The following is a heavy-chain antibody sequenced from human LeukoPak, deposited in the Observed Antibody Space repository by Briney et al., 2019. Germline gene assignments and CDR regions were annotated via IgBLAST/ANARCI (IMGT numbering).Heavy chain of an antibody. Sequence: PSETLSLTCAVYGGSFSGYYWSWIRQPPGKGLEWIGEINHSGSTNYNPSLKSRVTISVDTSKNQFSLKLSSVTAADTAVYYCARGYYYASGSAFYYYYMDVWGKRTTVTVSS. CDR1: GGSFSGYY. V-gene: IGHV4-34*01. CDR2: INHSGST. CDR3: ARGYYYASGSAFYYYYMDV. D-gene: IGHD3-10*01. J-gene: IGHJ6*03.